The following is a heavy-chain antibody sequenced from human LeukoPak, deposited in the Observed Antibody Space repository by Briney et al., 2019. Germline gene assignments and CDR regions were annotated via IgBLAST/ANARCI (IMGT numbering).Heavy chain of an antibody. Sequence: PGGSLRLSCAASGFTFSSYSMNWVRQAPGKGLEWVSSISSSSSYIYYADSVKGRFTISRDNAKNSLYLQMNSLRAEDTAVYYCARDKRQQLVPAHFDLWGRGTLFTVSS. CDR1: GFTFSSYS. D-gene: IGHD6-13*01. CDR2: ISSSSSYI. V-gene: IGHV3-21*01. CDR3: ARDKRQQLVPAHFDL. J-gene: IGHJ2*01.